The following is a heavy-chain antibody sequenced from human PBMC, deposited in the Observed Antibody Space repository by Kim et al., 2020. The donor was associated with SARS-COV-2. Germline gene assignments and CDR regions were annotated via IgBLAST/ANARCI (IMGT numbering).Heavy chain of an antibody. J-gene: IGHJ4*02. CDR2: INPSGGST. CDR3: AREETFGADIAAAGTGDY. D-gene: IGHD6-13*01. CDR1: GYTFTSYY. Sequence: ASVKVSCKASGYTFTSYYMHWVRQAPGQGLEWMGIINPSGGSTSYAQKFQGRVTMTRDTSTSTVYMELSSLRSEDTAVYYCAREETFGADIAAAGTGDYWGQGALVTVSS. V-gene: IGHV1-46*01.